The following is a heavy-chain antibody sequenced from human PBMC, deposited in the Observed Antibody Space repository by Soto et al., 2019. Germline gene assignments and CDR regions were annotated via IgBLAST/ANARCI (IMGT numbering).Heavy chain of an antibody. Sequence: GGSLRLSCVASGFTFGSYGMSWVRQTPGKGLEWVSSVGPNGASTRYAESVKGRFTISRDNLDNTLYLQMNSLRGEDTARYFCAKLNYYDSTGFFRHFDNWGQGTQVTVYS. CDR2: VGPNGAST. V-gene: IGHV3-23*01. J-gene: IGHJ4*02. CDR3: AKLNYYDSTGFFRHFDN. CDR1: GFTFGSYG. D-gene: IGHD3-22*01.